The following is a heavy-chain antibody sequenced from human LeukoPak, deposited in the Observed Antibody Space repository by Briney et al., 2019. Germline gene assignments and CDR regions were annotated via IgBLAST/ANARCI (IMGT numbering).Heavy chain of an antibody. D-gene: IGHD2-15*01. Sequence: GGSLRLSCAASGFPLSSYSINWVRQAPGKGLEWVSYISSSGSAIYYVDSVKGRFTVSRDSAKNSLFLQMNSPRAEDTAVYYCVRVKGRYFDYWGQGALVTVSS. V-gene: IGHV3-48*01. CDR2: ISSSGSAI. J-gene: IGHJ4*02. CDR3: VRVKGRYFDY. CDR1: GFPLSSYS.